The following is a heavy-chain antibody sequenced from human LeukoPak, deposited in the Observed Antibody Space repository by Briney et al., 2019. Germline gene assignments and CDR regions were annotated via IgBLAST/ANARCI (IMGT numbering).Heavy chain of an antibody. CDR1: GFTFGTFA. CDR3: AKGYASGTYYFDY. Sequence: AGGSLRLSCAASGFTFGTFAMSWVRQAPGKGLEWVSAIAGSGSNTFYADSVKGRFAISRDNSKNTVFLQMNSLRAEDTGEYYCAKGYASGTYYFDYWGQGTPVTVSS. D-gene: IGHD3-10*01. V-gene: IGHV3-23*01. J-gene: IGHJ4*02. CDR2: IAGSGSNT.